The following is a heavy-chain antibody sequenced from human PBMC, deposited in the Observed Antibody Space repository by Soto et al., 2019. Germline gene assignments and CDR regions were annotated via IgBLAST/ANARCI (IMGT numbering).Heavy chain of an antibody. V-gene: IGHV4-59*01. J-gene: IGHJ6*02. CDR1: GDSISRYY. Sequence: QVQLQESGPGLVKPSETLSLTCTVSGDSISRYYWSWIRLSPGKGLEWIGYIYYSGETNYNPSVQSRVTIAVDGTKNQFSLKLSSVTAADTAVYYCARDQGGEFLKGSGMDVWGQGTTVTVSS. CDR2: IYYSGET. D-gene: IGHD3-10*01. CDR3: ARDQGGEFLKGSGMDV.